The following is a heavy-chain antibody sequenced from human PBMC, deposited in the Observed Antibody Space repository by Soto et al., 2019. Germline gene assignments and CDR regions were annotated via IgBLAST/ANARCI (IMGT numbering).Heavy chain of an antibody. CDR3: ARVNQLAPKGNAFDI. CDR1: DGSINSYF. J-gene: IGHJ3*02. D-gene: IGHD1-1*01. V-gene: IGHV4-59*01. Sequence: SETLSLTCTVSDGSINSYFWSWMRQPPGNVLEWIGYSHYSGSSNYVTSLKSGVTMSVASSKKQCSMELSSLTAADTAVYYCARVNQLAPKGNAFDIWGEWTKVTVSS. CDR2: SHYSGSS.